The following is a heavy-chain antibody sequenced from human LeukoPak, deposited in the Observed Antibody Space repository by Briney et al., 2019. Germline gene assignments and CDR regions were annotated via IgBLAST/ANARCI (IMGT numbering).Heavy chain of an antibody. V-gene: IGHV1-69*13. CDR1: GGTFSSYA. CDR3: AKSGYSSGWYEFNWFDP. J-gene: IGHJ5*02. CDR2: IIPIFGTA. Sequence: SVKVSCKASGGTFSSYAISWVRQAPGQGLEWMGGIIPIFGTANYAQKFQGRVTITADESTSTAYMELSSLRSEDTAVYYCAKSGYSSGWYEFNWFDPWGQGTLVTVSS. D-gene: IGHD6-19*01.